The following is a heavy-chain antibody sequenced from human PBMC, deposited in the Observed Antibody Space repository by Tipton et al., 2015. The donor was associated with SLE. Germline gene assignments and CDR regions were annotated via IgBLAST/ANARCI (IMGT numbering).Heavy chain of an antibody. CDR1: GFTFSSYS. CDR3: ARERANGDAFDI. J-gene: IGHJ3*02. D-gene: IGHD4/OR15-4a*01. Sequence: SLRLSCAASGFTFSSYSMNWVRQAPGKGLEWVSSISSSSSYIYYADSVKGRFTISRDNAKNSLYLQMNSLRAEDTAVYYCARERANGDAFDIWGQGTMVTVSS. V-gene: IGHV3-21*01. CDR2: ISSSSSYI.